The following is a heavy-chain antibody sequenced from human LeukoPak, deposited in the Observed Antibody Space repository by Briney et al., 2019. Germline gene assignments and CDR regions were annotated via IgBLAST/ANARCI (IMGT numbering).Heavy chain of an antibody. CDR2: IYYSGST. Sequence: SETLSLKGTVSGGSISSYYGSWIRQPPGPGLEWIGYIYYSGSTNYNPSLKSRVTISVDTSKNQFSLKLSSVTAADTAVYYCATYGDYAAFDIWGQGTMVTVSS. J-gene: IGHJ3*02. CDR1: GGSISSYY. CDR3: ATYGDYAAFDI. D-gene: IGHD4-17*01. V-gene: IGHV4-59*01.